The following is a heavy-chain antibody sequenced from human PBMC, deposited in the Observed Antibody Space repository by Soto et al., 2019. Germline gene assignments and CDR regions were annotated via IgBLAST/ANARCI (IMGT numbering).Heavy chain of an antibody. Sequence: GASLKSSCKGSGYSFTSYWIGWVRQMPGKGLECMGIIYPGDSDTRYSPSFQGQVTISADKSISTAYLQWSSLKASDTAMYYCAGGGVRGVITRTRDYHGMDVWGQGTTVTVS. V-gene: IGHV5-51*01. J-gene: IGHJ6*02. CDR3: AGGGVRGVITRTRDYHGMDV. CDR2: IYPGDSDT. CDR1: GYSFTSYW. D-gene: IGHD3-10*01.